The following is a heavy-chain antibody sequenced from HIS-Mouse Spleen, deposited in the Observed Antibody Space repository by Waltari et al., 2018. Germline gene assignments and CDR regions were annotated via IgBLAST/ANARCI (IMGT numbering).Heavy chain of an antibody. J-gene: IGHJ3*02. CDR1: GGSISSSSYY. CDR2: IYYSGST. V-gene: IGHV4-39*07. D-gene: IGHD6-6*01. CDR3: ARDQYSSSSGAFDI. Sequence: QLQLQESGPGLVKPSETLSLTCTVSGGSISSSSYYWGWILQPPGKGLEWIGSIYYSGSTYYNPSLKSRVTISVDTSKNQFSLKLSSVTAADTAVYYCARDQYSSSSGAFDIWGQGTMVTVSS.